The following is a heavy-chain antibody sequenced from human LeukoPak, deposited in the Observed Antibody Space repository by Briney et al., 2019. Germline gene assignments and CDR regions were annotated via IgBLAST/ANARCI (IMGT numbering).Heavy chain of an antibody. CDR3: AREVEGYFDY. V-gene: IGHV4-39*07. Sequence: SETLSLTCTVSGGSISSYYWGWIRQPPGKGLEWIGSIYYSGSTYYNPSLKSRVTISVDTSKNQFSLKLSSVTAADTAVYYCAREVEGYFDYGGGGTLVTVSS. CDR1: GGSISSYY. J-gene: IGHJ4*02. CDR2: IYYSGST.